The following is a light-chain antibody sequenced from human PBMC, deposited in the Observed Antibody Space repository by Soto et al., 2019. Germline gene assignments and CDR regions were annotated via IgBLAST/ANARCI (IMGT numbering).Light chain of an antibody. Sequence: QSALTQSASVSGSLGQSITISCTGTSSDVGGYNYVSWYQHHPGKAPKLMIYGVNNRPSGVSNRFSGSRSGNTASLTISGLQAEDEADYYCSSYTASSTVVFGGGTKLTVL. CDR2: GVN. J-gene: IGLJ2*01. CDR1: SSDVGGYNY. CDR3: SSYTASSTVV. V-gene: IGLV2-14*03.